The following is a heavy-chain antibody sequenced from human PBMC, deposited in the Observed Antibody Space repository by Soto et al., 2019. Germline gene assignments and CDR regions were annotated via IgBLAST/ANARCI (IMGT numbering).Heavy chain of an antibody. Sequence: ASVKVSCKASGYTFTSYGISWVRQAPGQGLEWMGWISAYNGNTNYAQKLRGRVTMTTDTSTSTAYMELRSLRSDDTAVYYCARGTTVTYKFSNWFDPWGQGTLVTVSS. CDR3: ARGTTVTYKFSNWFDP. J-gene: IGHJ5*02. CDR2: ISAYNGNT. V-gene: IGHV1-18*01. D-gene: IGHD4-17*01. CDR1: GYTFTSYG.